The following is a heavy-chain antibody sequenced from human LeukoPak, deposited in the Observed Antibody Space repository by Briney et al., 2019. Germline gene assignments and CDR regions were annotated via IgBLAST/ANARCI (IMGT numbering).Heavy chain of an antibody. J-gene: IGHJ5*02. CDR3: ARGRMVRDSGPNWFDP. CDR2: MNPRSGNT. CDR1: GYTFTSHD. D-gene: IGHD4/OR15-4a*01. Sequence: ASVKVSCKASGYTFTSHDINWVRQATGQGLEWMGWMNPRSGNTGYGKKFQGRVTMTGNTSISTAYMELSSLRSEDTAVYYCARGRMVRDSGPNWFDPWGQGTLVIVSS. V-gene: IGHV1-8*01.